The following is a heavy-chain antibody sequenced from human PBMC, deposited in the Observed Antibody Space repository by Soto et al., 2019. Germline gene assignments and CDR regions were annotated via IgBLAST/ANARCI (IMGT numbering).Heavy chain of an antibody. CDR3: TGEVASGY. CDR1: GFTVSNYG. J-gene: IGHJ4*02. D-gene: IGHD2-8*02. Sequence: QVQLLESGGGVVQPGRSLRLSCAVSGFTVSNYGMNWVRQAPGKGLEWVAGISRDGGTKYYADSVKGRFTISRDNSRKTLFLEMNSLRGDDMAVYYCTGEVASGYWGQGTLVTVSS. CDR2: ISRDGGTK. V-gene: IGHV3-30*03.